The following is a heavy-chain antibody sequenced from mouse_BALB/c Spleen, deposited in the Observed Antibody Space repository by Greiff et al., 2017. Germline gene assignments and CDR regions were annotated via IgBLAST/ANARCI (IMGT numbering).Heavy chain of an antibody. CDR2: ISSGGSYT. CDR1: GFTFSSYA. V-gene: IGHV5-9-4*01. D-gene: IGHD2-4*01. Sequence: EVQLVESGGGLVKPGGSLKLSCAASGFTFSSYAMSWVRQSPEKRLEWVAEISSGGSYTYYPDTVTGRFTISRDNATNTLYLEMSSLRSEDTAMYYGARDRGDYDAWFAYWGQGTLVTVSA. J-gene: IGHJ3*01. CDR3: ARDRGDYDAWFAY.